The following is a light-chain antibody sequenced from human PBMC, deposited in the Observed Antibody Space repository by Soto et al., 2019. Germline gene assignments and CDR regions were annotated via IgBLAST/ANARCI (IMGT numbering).Light chain of an antibody. CDR1: SSDVGGYNS. CDR2: NVS. CDR3: SSYTSISTYV. Sequence: QSALTQPASVSGSPGQSITISCTGTSSDVGGYNSVSWYQQHPGKAPKLMIYNVSNRPSGVSNRFSGSKSGNTASLTISGLQAEDEADYYCSSYTSISTYVFGTGTKLTVL. V-gene: IGLV2-14*01. J-gene: IGLJ1*01.